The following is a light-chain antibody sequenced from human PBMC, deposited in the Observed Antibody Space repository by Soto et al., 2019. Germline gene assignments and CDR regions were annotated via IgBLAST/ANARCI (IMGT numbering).Light chain of an antibody. CDR3: NSYTGSSTYV. V-gene: IGLV2-18*02. CDR1: SSDVGSYNR. Sequence: SDLTQPAYVSRSPGQSVAISCTGTSSDVGSYNRVSWYQQPPGAAPKLMIYEVSNRPSGVPDRFSGSKSGSTASLTISGLQAEDEADYYCNSYTGSSTYVFGTGTKVTVL. J-gene: IGLJ1*01. CDR2: EVS.